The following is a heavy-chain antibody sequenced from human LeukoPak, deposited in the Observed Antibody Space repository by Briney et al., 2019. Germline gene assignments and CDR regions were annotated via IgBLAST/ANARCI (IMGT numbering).Heavy chain of an antibody. V-gene: IGHV4-39*07. CDR3: ARAYSSGLTYYFDY. CDR1: GGSISTSNYY. J-gene: IGHJ4*02. Sequence: SETLSLTCSVSGGSISTSNYYSVWIRQSPEKGLEWMVSIYYSVRTYYNPSLKSRVTISVDTSKNQFSLKLSSVTAADTAVYYCARAYSSGLTYYFDYWGQGTLVTVSS. CDR2: IYYSVRT. D-gene: IGHD6-19*01.